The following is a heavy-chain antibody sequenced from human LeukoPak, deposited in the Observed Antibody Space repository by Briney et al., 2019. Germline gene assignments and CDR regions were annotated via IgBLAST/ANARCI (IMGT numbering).Heavy chain of an antibody. CDR2: INAGNGNT. V-gene: IGHV1-3*03. D-gene: IGHD1-26*01. CDR1: GYTFTSYA. Sequence: ASVKVSCKASGYTFTSYAMHWVRQAPGQRLEWMGWINAGNGNTKYSQEFQGRVTITRDTSASTAYMELSSLRSEDMAVYYCARSGSPDRGAFDIWGQGTMVTVSS. CDR3: ARSGSPDRGAFDI. J-gene: IGHJ3*02.